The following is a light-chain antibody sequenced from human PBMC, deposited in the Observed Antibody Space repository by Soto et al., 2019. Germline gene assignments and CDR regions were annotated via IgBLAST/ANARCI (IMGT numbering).Light chain of an antibody. CDR3: QSYDTSLSGML. CDR2: GNN. J-gene: IGLJ2*01. V-gene: IGLV1-40*01. Sequence: QSVLTQPPSVSGAPGQRVTISCTGTSSNIGARYDVHWYQQLPGTAPKLLIYGNNYRPSGVPDRFSGSRSDTSASLAITGLQAEDEADYYCQSYDTSLSGMLFGGGTKLTVL. CDR1: SSNIGARYD.